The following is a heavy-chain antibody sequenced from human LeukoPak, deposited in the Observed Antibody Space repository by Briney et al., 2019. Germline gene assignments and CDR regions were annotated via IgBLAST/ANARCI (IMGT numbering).Heavy chain of an antibody. CDR1: GFTFSNYW. CDR3: TRGYVGIDY. V-gene: IGHV3-74*01. CDR2: IDTDGSST. J-gene: IGHJ4*02. Sequence: GGSLRLSCAASGFTFSNYWMSWVRQAPGKGLVWVSRIDTDGSSTIYADSVKGRFTISRDNAKNTLYLQMNSLRAEDTAVYYCTRGYVGIDYRGLGTLVTVSS. D-gene: IGHD5-12*01.